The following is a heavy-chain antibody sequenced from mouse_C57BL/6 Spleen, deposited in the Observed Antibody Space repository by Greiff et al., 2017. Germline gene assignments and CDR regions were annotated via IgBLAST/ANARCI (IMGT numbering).Heavy chain of an antibody. CDR1: GFTFSDYY. J-gene: IGHJ4*01. CDR3: ARGRGEYAMDY. Sequence: EVMLVESGGGLVQPGGSLKLSCAASGFTFSDYYMYWVRQTPEQRLEWVAYISNGGGSTYYPDTVKGRFTISRDNAKNTLYLQMSRLKSEDTAMYYCARGRGEYAMDYWGQGTSVTVSS. CDR2: ISNGGGST. V-gene: IGHV5-12*01.